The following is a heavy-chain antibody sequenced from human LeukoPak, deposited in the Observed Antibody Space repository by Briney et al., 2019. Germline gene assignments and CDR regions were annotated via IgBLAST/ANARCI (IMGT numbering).Heavy chain of an antibody. J-gene: IGHJ4*02. V-gene: IGHV3-23*01. CDR1: GLTFKNCA. CDR3: AKDDSMTLDHFDY. Sequence: GGSLRLSCVASGLTFKNCAMSWVSQAPGKGLEWVSGINYSGGHKYYADSVKGRFTISRDSSKNTLSLQMNSLTTEDTAVYYCAKDDSMTLDHFDYWGQGALVTVSS. D-gene: IGHD4-11*01. CDR2: INYSGGHK.